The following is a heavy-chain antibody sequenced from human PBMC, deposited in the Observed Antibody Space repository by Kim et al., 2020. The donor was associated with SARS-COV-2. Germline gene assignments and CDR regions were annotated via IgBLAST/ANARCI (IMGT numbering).Heavy chain of an antibody. CDR2: MNPNSGNT. CDR1: GYTFTSYD. D-gene: IGHD1-26*01. V-gene: IGHV1-8*01. Sequence: ASVKVSCKASGYTFTSYDINGVLQATGQGLEWMGWMNPNSGNTGYAQKFQGRVTMTRNTSISTAYMELSSLRSEDTAVYYCARGPWDPGAFDIWGQGTMVTVSS. CDR3: ARGPWDPGAFDI. J-gene: IGHJ3*02.